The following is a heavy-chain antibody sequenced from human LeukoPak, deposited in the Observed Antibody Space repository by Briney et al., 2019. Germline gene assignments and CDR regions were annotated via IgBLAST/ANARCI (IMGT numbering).Heavy chain of an antibody. CDR3: ARGGDFDY. Sequence: SETLSLTCTASGGSISSYYWSWIRQPPGKGLEWIGYIYYSGSTYYNPSLKSRVTISVDTSKNQFSLKLSSVTAADTGVYYCARGGDFDYWGQGTLVTVSS. CDR2: IYYSGST. D-gene: IGHD3-16*01. J-gene: IGHJ4*02. V-gene: IGHV4-59*08. CDR1: GGSISSYY.